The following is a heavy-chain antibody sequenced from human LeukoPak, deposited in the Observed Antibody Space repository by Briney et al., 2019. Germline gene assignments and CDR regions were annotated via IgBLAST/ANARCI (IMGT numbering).Heavy chain of an antibody. Sequence: ASVKVSCKASGYTFTGYYMHWVRQAPGQGLEWMGWINPNSGGTNYAQKFQGRVTMTRDTSISTAYMELSRLRSDDTAAYYCARFGITVVRGTFLDYYYYGMDAWGQGTTVTVSS. CDR3: ARFGITVVRGTFLDYYYYGMDA. V-gene: IGHV1-2*02. D-gene: IGHD3-10*01. CDR1: GYTFTGYY. J-gene: IGHJ6*02. CDR2: INPNSGGT.